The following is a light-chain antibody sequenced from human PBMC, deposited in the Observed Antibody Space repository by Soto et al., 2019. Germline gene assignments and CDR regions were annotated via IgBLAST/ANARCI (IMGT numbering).Light chain of an antibody. J-gene: IGKJ1*01. CDR3: MQATQWPTT. Sequence: VVMTQSPLSLPVTLGQPASISCRSSQSLVHSDGNTYLNWFQQRPGQSPRRLIYKVSKRDSGVSDRFSGSGSGTDFTLKISRVEAEDVGIYYCMQATQWPTTFGQGTKVDSK. CDR1: QSLVHSDGNTY. V-gene: IGKV2-30*02. CDR2: KVS.